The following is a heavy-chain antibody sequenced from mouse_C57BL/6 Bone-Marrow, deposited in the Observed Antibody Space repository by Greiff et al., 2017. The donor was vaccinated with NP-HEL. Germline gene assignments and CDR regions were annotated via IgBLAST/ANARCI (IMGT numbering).Heavy chain of an antibody. V-gene: IGHV5-6*01. J-gene: IGHJ3*01. CDR2: ISSGGSYT. Sequence: EVIVVESGGDLVKPGGSLKLSCAASGFTFSSYGMSWVRQTPDKRLEWVATISSGGSYTYYPDSVKGRFTITRDNAKNTLYLQLSSLKSEDTAMYYCARHALAYWGQVTLVTVSA. CDR3: ARHALAY. CDR1: GFTFSSYG.